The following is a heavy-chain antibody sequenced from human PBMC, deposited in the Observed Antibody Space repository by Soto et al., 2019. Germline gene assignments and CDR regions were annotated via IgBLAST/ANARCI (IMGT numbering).Heavy chain of an antibody. CDR3: ARDLRSGYASYYSDF. Sequence: SETLSLTCSVSGYLISSGYYWGWVRQTPGKGLEWLGSIDYSGRTYKNPSLKSRVSASVDLSKNQFSLNLRSVTAADTAVYFCARDLRSGYASYYSDFWGQGILVTVS. J-gene: IGHJ4*02. D-gene: IGHD3-3*01. V-gene: IGHV4-38-2*02. CDR1: GYLISSGYY. CDR2: IDYSGRT.